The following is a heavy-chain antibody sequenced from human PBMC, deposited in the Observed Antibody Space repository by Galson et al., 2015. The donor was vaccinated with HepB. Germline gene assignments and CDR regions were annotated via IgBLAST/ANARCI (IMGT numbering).Heavy chain of an antibody. CDR3: AKDLHYCSSTSCYGAAYYGMDV. Sequence: SLRLSCAASGFTFSNYAMYWVRQAPGKGLEWVAVISYDENNKYYADSVRGRFTISRDNSKNTLYLQMNSLGAEDTAVYYCAKDLHYCSSTSCYGAAYYGMDVWGQGTTVTVSS. CDR1: GFTFSNYA. D-gene: IGHD2-2*01. J-gene: IGHJ6*02. V-gene: IGHV3-30-3*01. CDR2: ISYDENNK.